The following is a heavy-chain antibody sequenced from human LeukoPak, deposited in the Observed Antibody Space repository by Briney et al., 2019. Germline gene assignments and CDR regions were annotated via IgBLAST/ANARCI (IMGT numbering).Heavy chain of an antibody. J-gene: IGHJ5*02. CDR3: ARDQLVLSFYWFDP. D-gene: IGHD6-13*01. Sequence: ASVKVSCKASGDSFTSYGFRWVRQAPGEGLEWMGWINTNTGNPTYAQGFTGRFVFSLDTSVSTAYLQISSLKAEDTAVYYCARDQLVLSFYWFDPWGQGTLVTVSS. V-gene: IGHV7-4-1*02. CDR1: GDSFTSYG. CDR2: INTNTGNP.